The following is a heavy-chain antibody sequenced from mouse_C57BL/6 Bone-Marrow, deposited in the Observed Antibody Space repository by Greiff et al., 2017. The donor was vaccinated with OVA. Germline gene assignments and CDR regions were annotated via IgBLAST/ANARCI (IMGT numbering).Heavy chain of an antibody. J-gene: IGHJ3*01. CDR3: ARERDYDRFAY. Sequence: DVKLVESGGGLVKPGGSLKLSCAASGFTFSSYAMSWVRQTPEKRLEWVATISDGGSYTYYPDNVKGRFTISRDNAKNNLYLQMSHLKSEDTAMYYCARERDYDRFAYWGQGTLVTVSA. V-gene: IGHV5-4*01. CDR1: GFTFSSYA. CDR2: ISDGGSYT. D-gene: IGHD2-4*01.